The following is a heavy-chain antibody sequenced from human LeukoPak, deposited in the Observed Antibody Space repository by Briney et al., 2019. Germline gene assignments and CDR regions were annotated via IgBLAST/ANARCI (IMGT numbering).Heavy chain of an antibody. J-gene: IGHJ4*02. CDR2: IRAKTYGGTT. CDR3: ARADYGGNAGGF. CDR1: GFTFGDYA. V-gene: IGHV3-49*03. Sequence: GVSLRLSCTASGFTFGDYAMSWFRQAPGKGLEWVGFIRAKTYGGTTQYAASVKDRFTISRDDSKSIAYLQMNSLKTEDTAVYYCARADYGGNAGGFWGQGTLVTVSS. D-gene: IGHD4-23*01.